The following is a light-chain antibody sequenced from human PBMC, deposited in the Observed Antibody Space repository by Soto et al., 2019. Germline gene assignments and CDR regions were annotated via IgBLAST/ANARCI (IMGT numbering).Light chain of an antibody. CDR1: SSDVGSYNL. CDR3: CSYAGSPYV. Sequence: QSVLTQPASVSGSPGQSITISCAGTSSDVGSYNLVSWYQQHPGKAPKLMIYEGSKRPSGVSNRFSGSKSGNTASLTISGLQAEDEADYYCCSYAGSPYVFGTGTKAHRP. CDR2: EGS. J-gene: IGLJ1*01. V-gene: IGLV2-23*01.